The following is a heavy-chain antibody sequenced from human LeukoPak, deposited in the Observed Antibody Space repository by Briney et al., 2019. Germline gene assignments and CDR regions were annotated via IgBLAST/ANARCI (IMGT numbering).Heavy chain of an antibody. J-gene: IGHJ4*02. CDR1: GFTLSSYA. V-gene: IGHV3-23*01. CDR2: INASGNT. D-gene: IGHD2-15*01. Sequence: GVSLRLSCAASGFTLSSYAMIWVPQCPGKGLEWVSPINASGNTYHADSVKGRFTISRDSSTNTMYLQMNRLRAGDEAVYYCAKAPVKTCSGAYCYPFDYWSQGTLVTVSS. CDR3: AKAPVKTCSGAYCYPFDY.